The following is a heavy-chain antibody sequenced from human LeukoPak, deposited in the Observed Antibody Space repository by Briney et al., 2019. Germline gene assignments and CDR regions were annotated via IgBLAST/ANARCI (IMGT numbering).Heavy chain of an antibody. CDR2: IRSDGGEV. CDR1: GFTFSNYG. Sequence: GGSLRLSCAASGFTFSNYGMHWVRQAPGKGLEWESFIRSDGGEVYYPDSVKGRFTISRDNAKNTLNLQMNSLRAEDTAVYYCARDLGQYYDTSDNWFDPWGQGTLVTVSS. CDR3: ARDLGQYYDTSDNWFDP. D-gene: IGHD3-22*01. J-gene: IGHJ5*02. V-gene: IGHV3-30*02.